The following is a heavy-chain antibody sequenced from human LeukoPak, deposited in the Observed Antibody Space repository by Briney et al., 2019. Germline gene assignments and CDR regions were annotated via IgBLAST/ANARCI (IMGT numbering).Heavy chain of an antibody. D-gene: IGHD1-14*01. J-gene: IGHJ3*02. CDR2: IYYSGST. V-gene: IGHV4-31*03. CDR1: GGSISSGGYY. Sequence: SETLSLTCTVSGGSISSGGYYWSWIRQHPGKGLEWIGYIYYSGSTYYNPSLKSRVTISVDTSKNQFSLKLSSVTAADTAVCYCARVTGGAFDIWGQGTMVTVSS. CDR3: ARVTGGAFDI.